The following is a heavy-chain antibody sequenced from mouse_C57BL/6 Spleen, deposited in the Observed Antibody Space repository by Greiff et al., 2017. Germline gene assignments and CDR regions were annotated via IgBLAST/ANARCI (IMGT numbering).Heavy chain of an antibody. V-gene: IGHV1-4*01. Sequence: VQLVESGAELARPGASVKMSCKASGYTFTSYTMHWVKQRPGQGLEWIGHINPSSGYTKYNQKFKDKATLTADKSSSTAYMQLSSLTSESSAIYYCASRGYSNYLYYFDYWGQGTTLTVSS. CDR2: INPSSGYT. J-gene: IGHJ2*01. CDR3: ASRGYSNYLYYFDY. CDR1: GYTFTSYT. D-gene: IGHD2-5*01.